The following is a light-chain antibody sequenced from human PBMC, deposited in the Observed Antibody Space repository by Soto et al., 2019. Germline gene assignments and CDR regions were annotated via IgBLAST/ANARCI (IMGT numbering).Light chain of an antibody. J-gene: IGKJ5*01. CDR1: QTVTNNY. Sequence: EIVLTQSPGTLSLSPGERATLSCRASQTVTNNYLAWYQQKPGQAPRLLIHGASSRATAIPDRFSGSGSGTDYTLTISRLEPEDFAVYYCQQYGTSSLTFGQGTRLEIK. V-gene: IGKV3-20*01. CDR2: GAS. CDR3: QQYGTSSLT.